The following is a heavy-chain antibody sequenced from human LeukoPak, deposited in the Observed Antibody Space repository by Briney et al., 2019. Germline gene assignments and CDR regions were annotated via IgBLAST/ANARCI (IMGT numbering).Heavy chain of an antibody. CDR2: ISISSSYI. CDR3: ARDFRWFGTFDY. Sequence: GGSLRLSCAASGFTFSSYSMNWVRQAPGKGLEWVSSISISSSYIYYADSVKGRFTISRNNAKNSLYLQMNSLRAEDTAVYYCARDFRWFGTFDYWGQGTLVTVSS. V-gene: IGHV3-21*01. J-gene: IGHJ4*02. CDR1: GFTFSSYS. D-gene: IGHD3-10*01.